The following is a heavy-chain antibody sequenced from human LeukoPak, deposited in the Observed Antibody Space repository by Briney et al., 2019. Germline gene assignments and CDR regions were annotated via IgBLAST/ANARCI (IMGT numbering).Heavy chain of an antibody. J-gene: IGHJ4*02. V-gene: IGHV4-4*07. CDR2: ISTSGST. CDR1: GDAISHYY. D-gene: IGHD4-17*01. CDR3: ARVPTVTFFDY. Sequence: SETLSLTCTVSGDAISHYYWSWIRQPAGKGLEWIGRISTSGSTNYNPSLKSRVTMSVDTSKNQVYLKLSYVTAADRAVYYCARVPTVTFFDYWGQGTLVTVSS.